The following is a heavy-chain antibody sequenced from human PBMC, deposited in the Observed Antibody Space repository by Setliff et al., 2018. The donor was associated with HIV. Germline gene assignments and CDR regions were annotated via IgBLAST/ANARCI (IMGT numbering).Heavy chain of an antibody. CDR3: ARAGAAETPHFDY. CDR1: GYTFTDFG. D-gene: IGHD2-15*01. J-gene: IGHJ4*02. V-gene: IGHV1-18*01. Sequence: ASVKVSCKASGYTFTDFGITWVRQAPGQGLEWMGWIGAFNGNTHYPQNLQGRVTMTPDTSTRTAYMELRSLRSDDTAVYFCARAGAAETPHFDYWGQGTLVTVSS. CDR2: IGAFNGNT.